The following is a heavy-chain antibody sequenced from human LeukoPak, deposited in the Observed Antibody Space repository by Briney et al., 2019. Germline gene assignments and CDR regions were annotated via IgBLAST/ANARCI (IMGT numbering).Heavy chain of an antibody. V-gene: IGHV3-23*01. J-gene: IGHJ4*02. Sequence: GGSLRLSCAVSGFTFSSYAMSWVRQAPGTGLEWVSSMTGSSGSTYYADSVKGRFTISRDNSKNILFLQMNSLRADDTAIYYCARSSTNMVLYYFDFWGQGTLVPVSS. CDR2: MTGSSGST. D-gene: IGHD3-10*01. CDR1: GFTFSSYA. CDR3: ARSSTNMVLYYFDF.